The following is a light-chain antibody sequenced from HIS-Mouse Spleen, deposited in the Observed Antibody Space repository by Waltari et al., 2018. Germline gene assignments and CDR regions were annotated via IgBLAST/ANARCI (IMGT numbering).Light chain of an antibody. J-gene: IGLJ3*02. CDR1: SSDVGGYNY. V-gene: IGLV2-11*01. CDR2: DVS. CDR3: CSYAGSYTWV. Sequence: QSALTQPRSVSGSPGQSVTISCTGTSSDVGGYNYVPWYQQHPGKAPKLMIYDVSKLPSGVPDRFSGSKSGNTASLTISGLQAEDEADYYCCSYAGSYTWVFGGGTKLTVL.